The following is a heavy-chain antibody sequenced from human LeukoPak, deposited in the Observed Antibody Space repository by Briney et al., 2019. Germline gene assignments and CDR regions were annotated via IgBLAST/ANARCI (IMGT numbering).Heavy chain of an antibody. CDR1: GYSISSGYY. V-gene: IGHV4-38-2*02. CDR3: ARDRFGMSATGTDFDF. D-gene: IGHD1-14*01. Sequence: SETLSLTCTVSGYSISSGYYWGWIRQPPGKGLEWIGSIHHGGSTYYNPSLKSRVTISVDTSKTQFSLTLNSVTAADTAVYYCARDRFGMSATGTDFDFWGRGTLLTVSS. CDR2: IHHGGST. J-gene: IGHJ4*02.